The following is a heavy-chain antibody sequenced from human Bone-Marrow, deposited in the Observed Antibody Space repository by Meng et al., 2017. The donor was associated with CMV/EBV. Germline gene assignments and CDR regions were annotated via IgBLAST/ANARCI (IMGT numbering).Heavy chain of an antibody. V-gene: IGHV4-4*07. D-gene: IGHD3-10*01. Sequence: QVPLPESGPGLVKPSETLSLTCTVSGGSISSYYWSWIRQPAGKGLEWIGRIYTSGSTNYNPSLKSRVTMSVDTSKNQFSLKLSSVTAADTAVYYCARESITMVRGVSWFDPWGQGTLVTVSS. CDR3: ARESITMVRGVSWFDP. CDR1: GGSISSYY. CDR2: IYTSGST. J-gene: IGHJ5*02.